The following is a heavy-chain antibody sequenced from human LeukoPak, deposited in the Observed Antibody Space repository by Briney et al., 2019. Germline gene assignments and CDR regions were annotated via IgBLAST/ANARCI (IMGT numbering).Heavy chain of an antibody. D-gene: IGHD2-15*01. J-gene: IGHJ4*02. CDR2: INQDGSAR. CDR1: GFTFSSYD. CDR3: ARDPAAAPYYDY. V-gene: IGHV3-7*01. Sequence: PGGSLRLSCAASGFTFSSYDMNWVRQAPGKGLEWVANINQDGSARHYVDSVKGRFTISRDNAKNSLYLQMNSLRAEDTALYYCARDPAAAPYYDYWGQGTLVTVSS.